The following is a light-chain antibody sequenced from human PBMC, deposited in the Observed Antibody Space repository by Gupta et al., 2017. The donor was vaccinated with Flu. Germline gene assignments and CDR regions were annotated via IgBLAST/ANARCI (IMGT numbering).Light chain of an antibody. V-gene: IGKV1-39*01. Sequence: DIQMTQSPSSLSASVGDRVTITCRESQSISSYLNWYQQKPGKAPKLLIHTASSLQSGVPSRFSGSGSGTDFTLTISNLQPEDFATYYCQQSYSTPGFTFGPGTKVDIK. CDR2: TAS. CDR1: QSISSY. J-gene: IGKJ3*01. CDR3: QQSYSTPGFT.